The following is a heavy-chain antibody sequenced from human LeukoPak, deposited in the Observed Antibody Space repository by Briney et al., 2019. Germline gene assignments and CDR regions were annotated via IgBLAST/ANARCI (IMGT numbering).Heavy chain of an antibody. CDR3: ARDAIGAAGTGLPGF. J-gene: IGHJ4*02. Sequence: SDTLSLTCTVSGGSISSDYWSWIRQPPGKGLEWIGHIYYSGSTTYNPSLKSRVTISVDTSKNQFSLELSSVTAADTAVYYCARDAIGAAGTGLPGFWGQGTLVTVSS. V-gene: IGHV4-59*01. CDR2: IYYSGST. D-gene: IGHD6-13*01. CDR1: GGSISSDY.